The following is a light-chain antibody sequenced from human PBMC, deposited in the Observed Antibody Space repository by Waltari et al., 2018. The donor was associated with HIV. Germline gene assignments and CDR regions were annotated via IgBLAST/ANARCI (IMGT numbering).Light chain of an antibody. V-gene: IGLV1-44*01. CDR1: SSNIGRNP. CDR3: AAWDDSLNGKWV. J-gene: IGLJ3*02. CDR2: SDT. Sequence: QSVLPQPPSASGPPGQTVTMSCSGSSSNIGRNPVNWYQQLPGTAPKLLIFSDTQRPSGVPDRFSGSKSGTSASLASSGVQSEDEGDYYCAAWDDSLNGKWVFGGGTRVTVL.